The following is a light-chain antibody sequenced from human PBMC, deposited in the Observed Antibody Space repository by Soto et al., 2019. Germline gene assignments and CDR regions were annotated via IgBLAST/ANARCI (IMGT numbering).Light chain of an antibody. CDR2: DVS. V-gene: IGLV2-11*01. J-gene: IGLJ1*01. CDR3: CSYAGTYAYV. CDR1: SSDVGGFNY. Sequence: QSALTQPRSLSGSPGQSVTISCTGTSSDVGGFNYVSWYQQHPGKDPKLMIYDVSERPSGVPDRFSGSKSGNTASLTISGLQVDDEADYYCCSYAGTYAYVFGTGTKLTVL.